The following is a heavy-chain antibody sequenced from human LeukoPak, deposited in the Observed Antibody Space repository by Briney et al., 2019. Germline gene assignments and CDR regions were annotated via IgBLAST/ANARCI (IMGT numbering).Heavy chain of an antibody. V-gene: IGHV4-61*02. CDR2: IYTSGST. J-gene: IGHJ6*03. CDR3: ARDRRAPWWEPYYYYYYMDV. Sequence: SETLSLTCTVSGGSISSGSYYWSWIRQPAGKGLEWIGRIYTSGSTNYNPSLKSRVTISVDTSKNQFSLKLSSVTAADTAVYYCARDRRAPWWEPYYYYYYMDVWGKGTTVTVSS. D-gene: IGHD1-26*01. CDR1: GGSISSGSYY.